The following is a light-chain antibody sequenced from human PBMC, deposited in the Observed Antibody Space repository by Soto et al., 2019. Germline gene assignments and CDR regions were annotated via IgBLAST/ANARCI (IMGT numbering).Light chain of an antibody. J-gene: IGLJ1*01. V-gene: IGLV1-40*01. CDR3: QSYDTSLSAYV. Sequence: QSVLAQPPSVSGAPGQKVTISCTGSSSNIGAGYDLHWYQQLPGTAPKLLLYGNINRPSGAPDRFSGSKSGTSASLAITGLQAEDEADYYCQSYDTSLSAYVFGTGTKVTVL. CDR1: SSNIGAGYD. CDR2: GNI.